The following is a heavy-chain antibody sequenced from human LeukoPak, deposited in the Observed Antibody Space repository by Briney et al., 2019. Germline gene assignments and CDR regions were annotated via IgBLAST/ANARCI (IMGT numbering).Heavy chain of an antibody. J-gene: IGHJ4*02. D-gene: IGHD1-14*01. CDR1: GFTFSSYW. CDR3: ARDPEGPTTPEN. CDR2: IKQDGTDK. V-gene: IGHV3-7*01. Sequence: GGSLRLSCAASGFTFSSYWMSWVRQAPGKGLEWVATIKQDGTDKYYVDSVKGRFTISRDNARNSLYLQMNSLRAEDTAVCYCARDPEGPTTPENWGQGTLVTVSS.